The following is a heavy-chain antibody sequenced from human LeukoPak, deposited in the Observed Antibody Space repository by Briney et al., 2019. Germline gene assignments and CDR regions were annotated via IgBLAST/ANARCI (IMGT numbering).Heavy chain of an antibody. CDR1: GGSISSYY. D-gene: IGHD3-10*01. CDR3: ASLRDTMVRGVFDY. V-gene: IGHV4-59*01. Sequence: SETLSLTCTVSGGSISSYYWSWIRQPPGKGLEWIGYIYYSGSTNYNPSLKSRVTISVDTSKNQFSLKLCSVTAADTAVYYCASLRDTMVRGVFDYWGQGTLVTVSS. CDR2: IYYSGST. J-gene: IGHJ4*02.